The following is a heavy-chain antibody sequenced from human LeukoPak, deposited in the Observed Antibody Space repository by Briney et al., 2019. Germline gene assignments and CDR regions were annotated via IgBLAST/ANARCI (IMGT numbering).Heavy chain of an antibody. CDR3: ARARRIAARPEDSRFDP. CDR2: IYTSGST. J-gene: IGHJ5*02. V-gene: IGHV4-4*07. CDR1: GGSISNYY. D-gene: IGHD6-6*01. Sequence: SETLSLTCTVSGGSISNYYWSWIRQPAGKGLEWIGRIYTSGSTNYNPSLKSRVTMSVDTSKNQFSLKLSSVTAADTAVYYCARARRIAARPEDSRFDPWGQGTLATVSS.